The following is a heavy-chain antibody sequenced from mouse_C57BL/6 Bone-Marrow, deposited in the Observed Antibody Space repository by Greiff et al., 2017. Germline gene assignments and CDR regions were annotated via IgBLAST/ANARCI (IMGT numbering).Heavy chain of an antibody. J-gene: IGHJ4*01. CDR2: IRSKSNNYAT. V-gene: IGHV10-1*01. D-gene: IGHD2-4*01. Sequence: EVMLVESGGGLVQPKGSLKLSCAASGFSFNTYAMNWVRQAPGKGLEWVARIRSKSNNYATYYADSVKDRFTISRDDSESMLYLQMNNLKTEDTAMYYCVRHGRLQYYAMDYWGQGTSVTVSS. CDR3: VRHGRLQYYAMDY. CDR1: GFSFNTYA.